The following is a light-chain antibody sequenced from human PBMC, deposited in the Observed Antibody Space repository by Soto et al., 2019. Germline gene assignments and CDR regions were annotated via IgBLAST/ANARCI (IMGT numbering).Light chain of an antibody. V-gene: IGLV2-11*01. Sequence: QSALTQPRSVSGSPGQSVTISCSGATNYVSWYQQHPGKATKLMIYDVTKRPSGVPDRFSGSKSGSTASLTISGLQAEDEADYYCCSFAGSYTSYVFGTGTKVTVL. J-gene: IGLJ1*01. CDR3: CSFAGSYTSYV. CDR1: TNY. CDR2: DVT.